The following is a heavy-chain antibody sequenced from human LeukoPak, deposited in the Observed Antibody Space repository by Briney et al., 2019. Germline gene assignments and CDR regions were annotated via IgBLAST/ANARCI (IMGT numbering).Heavy chain of an antibody. Sequence: GGSLRLSCAASGFTYSSYAMHWVRQGPGKGLEWVAVISYDGSNKYYADSVKGRFTISRDNSKNTLYLQMNSLRAEDTAVYYCARPASDRKYYFDYWGQGTLVTVSS. V-gene: IGHV3-30-3*01. D-gene: IGHD1-14*01. CDR2: ISYDGSNK. J-gene: IGHJ4*02. CDR1: GFTYSSYA. CDR3: ARPASDRKYYFDY.